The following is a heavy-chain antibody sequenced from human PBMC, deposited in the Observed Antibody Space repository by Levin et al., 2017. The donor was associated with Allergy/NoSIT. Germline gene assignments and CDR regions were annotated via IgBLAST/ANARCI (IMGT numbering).Heavy chain of an antibody. CDR1: GGTFSSYA. D-gene: IGHD3-3*01. V-gene: IGHV1-69*13. Sequence: ASVKVSCKASGGTFSSYAISWVRQAPGQGLEWMGGIIPIFGTANYAQKFQGRVTITADESTSTAYMELSSLRSEDTAVYYCARGFGTIFGVVNWFDPWGQGTLVTVSS. CDR2: IIPIFGTA. CDR3: ARGFGTIFGVVNWFDP. J-gene: IGHJ5*02.